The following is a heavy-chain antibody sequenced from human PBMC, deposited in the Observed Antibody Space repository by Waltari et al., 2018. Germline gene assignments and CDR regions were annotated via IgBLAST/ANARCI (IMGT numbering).Heavy chain of an antibody. CDR1: GFTFSSYA. J-gene: IGHJ4*02. Sequence: QVQLVESGGGVVQPGRSLSRACGASGFTFSSYAIHWFRQAPGKGLEWVAVISYDGRNKYYADSVKGRFTISRDNSKNTLYLQMNSLRAEDTAVYYCARDYYSSSILDYWGQGTLVTVSS. CDR2: ISYDGRNK. V-gene: IGHV3-30*01. CDR3: ARDYYSSSILDY. D-gene: IGHD6-6*01.